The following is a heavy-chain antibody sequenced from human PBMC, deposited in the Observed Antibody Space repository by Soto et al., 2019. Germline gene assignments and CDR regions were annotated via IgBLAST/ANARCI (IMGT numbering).Heavy chain of an antibody. CDR1: GFTFSSYW. V-gene: IGHV3-7*01. Sequence: EVQLVESGGGLVQPGGSLRLSCAASGFTFSSYWMSWVRQAPGKGLEWVANIKQDGSEKYYVDSVKGRFTISRDNAKNSLYLQMNSLRAEDTAVYYCARDALQYDYIWGSYRTDAFDIWGQGTMVTVSS. CDR3: ARDALQYDYIWGSYRTDAFDI. D-gene: IGHD3-16*02. J-gene: IGHJ3*02. CDR2: IKQDGSEK.